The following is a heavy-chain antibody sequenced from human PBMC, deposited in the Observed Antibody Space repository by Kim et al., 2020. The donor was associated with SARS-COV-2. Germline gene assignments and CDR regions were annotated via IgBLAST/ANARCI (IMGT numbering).Heavy chain of an antibody. J-gene: IGHJ4*02. CDR3: ARKKYYDSGGFDY. D-gene: IGHD3-22*01. Sequence: YSPSLRSRVTISVDTSKNQFSLKLTSVTAADTAVYYCARKKYYDSGGFDYWGQGSLVTVSS. V-gene: IGHV4-4*07.